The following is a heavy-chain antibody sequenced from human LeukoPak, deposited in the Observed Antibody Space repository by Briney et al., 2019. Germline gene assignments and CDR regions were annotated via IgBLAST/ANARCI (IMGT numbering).Heavy chain of an antibody. V-gene: IGHV4-59*01. J-gene: IGHJ4*02. Sequence: SETLSLTCTVSGDSISSYYWSWIRQPPGKGLEWIGYIYYSGSTNYNPSLKSRVTISVDTSKNQFSLKLSSVTAADTAVYYCARVSSGGITMVRGAFDYWGQGTLVTVSS. CDR3: ARVSSGGITMVRGAFDY. CDR1: GDSISSYY. CDR2: IYYSGST. D-gene: IGHD3-10*01.